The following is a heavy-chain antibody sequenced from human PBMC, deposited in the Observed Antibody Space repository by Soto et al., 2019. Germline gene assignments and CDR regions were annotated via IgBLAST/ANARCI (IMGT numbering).Heavy chain of an antibody. CDR1: GGSISSYY. CDR3: ARRYGGAFDI. J-gene: IGHJ3*02. V-gene: IGHV4-59*01. D-gene: IGHD4-17*01. Sequence: PSETLSLTCTVSGGSISSYYWSWIRQPPGKGLEWIGYIYYSGSTNYNPSLKSRVTISVDMSKNQFSLKLSSVTAADTAVYYCARRYGGAFDIRGQGTMVTVSS. CDR2: IYYSGST.